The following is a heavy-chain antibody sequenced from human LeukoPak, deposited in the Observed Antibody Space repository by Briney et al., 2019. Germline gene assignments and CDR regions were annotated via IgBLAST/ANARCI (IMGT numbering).Heavy chain of an antibody. J-gene: IGHJ5*02. CDR2: IYYSGST. CDR3: ARAITMVRGAMGWFDP. CDR1: GGSISSYY. Sequence: PSETLSLTCTVSGGSISSYYWSWIRQPPGKGLEWIGYIYYSGSTNYNPSLKSRVTISVDTSKNQFSLKLSSVTAADTAVYYCARAITMVRGAMGWFDPWGQGTLVTVSS. D-gene: IGHD3-10*01. V-gene: IGHV4-59*01.